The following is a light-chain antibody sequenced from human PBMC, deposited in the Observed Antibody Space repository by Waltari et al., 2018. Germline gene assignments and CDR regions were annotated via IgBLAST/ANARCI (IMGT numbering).Light chain of an antibody. CDR1: QGVRDNY. V-gene: IGKV3-20*01. J-gene: IGKJ2*01. Sequence: ETVLTQSPGTLSLSPGERATLSCRASQGVRDNYLAWYQQKPGQAPRLLIYDASSRATGIPDRFSGSGSGTDFTLTISRLEPEDFAVYYCQQYSTPYTFGQGTKLE. CDR2: DAS. CDR3: QQYSTPYT.